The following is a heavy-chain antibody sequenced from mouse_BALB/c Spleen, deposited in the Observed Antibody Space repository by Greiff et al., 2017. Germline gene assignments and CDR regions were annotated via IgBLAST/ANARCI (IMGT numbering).Heavy chain of an antibody. CDR1: GFTFSSYT. CDR2: ISNGGGST. Sequence: EVQVVESGGGLVQPGGSLKLSCAASGFTFSSYTMSWVRQTPEKRLEWVAYISNGGGSTYYPDTVKGRFTISRDNAKNTLYLQMSSLKSEDTAMYYCARGTYGNYVDYAMDYWGQGTSVTVSS. J-gene: IGHJ4*01. CDR3: ARGTYGNYVDYAMDY. D-gene: IGHD2-1*01. V-gene: IGHV5-12-2*01.